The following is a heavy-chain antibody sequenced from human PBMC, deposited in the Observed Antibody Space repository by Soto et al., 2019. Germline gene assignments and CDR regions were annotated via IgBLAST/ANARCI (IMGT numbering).Heavy chain of an antibody. Sequence: GGSLRLSCAASGFTFRSYDMHWVRQAPGRGLEWVAVVSYDGSNKFYADSVKGRFTISRDNSKDTLYLQMDSLRADDTAVYYCARDALWVVSGSDFYPFDYWGPGSLVTVSS. CDR2: VSYDGSNK. CDR3: ARDALWVVSGSDFYPFDY. V-gene: IGHV3-30*04. CDR1: GFTFRSYD. J-gene: IGHJ4*02. D-gene: IGHD2-21*01.